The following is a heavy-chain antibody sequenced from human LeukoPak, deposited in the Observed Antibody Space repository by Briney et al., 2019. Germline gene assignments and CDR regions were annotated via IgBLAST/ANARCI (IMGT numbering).Heavy chain of an antibody. CDR2: IYYSGST. J-gene: IGHJ4*02. CDR1: GGSISSYY. Sequence: PSETLSLTCTVSGGSISSYYWSWIRQPPGKGLEWIGYIYYSGSTNYNPSLKSRVTMSVDSSNNQFSLKLSSVTAADTAVFYCARENTGSYREFDYWGQGTLVTVSS. D-gene: IGHD1-26*01. V-gene: IGHV4-59*12. CDR3: ARENTGSYREFDY.